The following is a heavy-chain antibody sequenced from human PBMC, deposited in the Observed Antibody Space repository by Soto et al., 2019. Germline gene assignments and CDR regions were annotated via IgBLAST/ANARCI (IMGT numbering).Heavy chain of an antibody. D-gene: IGHD3-16*01. CDR3: ARYYDYSGGTSGGMDV. J-gene: IGHJ6*02. V-gene: IGHV3-53*01. CDR2: LYGGDST. Sequence: EVQLVESGGGLIQPGGSLGLPGAASGFTVSSTFRCWVGHLPGEGLGWVPVLYGGDSTYYADSLKARFTISRDNSKNTLYLQMNSLRGEDTAVYFCARYYDYSGGTSGGMDVWGQGTTVTVSS. CDR1: GFTVSSTF.